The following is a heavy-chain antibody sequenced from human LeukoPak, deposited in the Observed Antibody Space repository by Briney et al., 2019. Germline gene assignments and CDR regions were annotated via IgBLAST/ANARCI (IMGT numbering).Heavy chain of an antibody. J-gene: IGHJ5*02. CDR2: ISSGSSYR. D-gene: IGHD3-10*01. Sequence: GGSLRLSCAASGITFSSYSMNWVRQAPGKGLEWVSSISSGSSYRYYADSVKGRFTISRDNAKNSLYLQMDSLRAEDTAVYYCAKPPGPRRLDPWGQGTLVTVSS. CDR3: AKPPGPRRLDP. CDR1: GITFSSYS. V-gene: IGHV3-21*04.